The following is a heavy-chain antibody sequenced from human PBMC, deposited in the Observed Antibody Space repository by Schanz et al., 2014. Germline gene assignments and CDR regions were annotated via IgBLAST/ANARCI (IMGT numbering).Heavy chain of an antibody. J-gene: IGHJ4*02. CDR1: GFTFSTYW. V-gene: IGHV3-74*01. CDR3: AKDGIMVQGVIWERYFDS. D-gene: IGHD3-10*01. CDR2: INGDGSST. Sequence: EVQLVESGGGLVRPGGSLRLSCAASGFTFSTYWMHWVRQVPGKGPVWVSRINGDGSSTLYADSVKGRFTISRDNAKNSLYLQMNSLRAEDTALYYCAKDGIMVQGVIWERYFDSWGQGTLVTVSS.